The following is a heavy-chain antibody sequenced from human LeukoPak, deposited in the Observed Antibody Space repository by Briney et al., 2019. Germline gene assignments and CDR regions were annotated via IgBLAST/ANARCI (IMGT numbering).Heavy chain of an antibody. J-gene: IGHJ4*02. D-gene: IGHD3-22*01. CDR2: ISGSGGTT. V-gene: IGHV3-23*01. Sequence: GGSLRLSCAASGFPFSSYGMTWLRQTPAKGLEWVSAISGSGGTTYYSDSVKGRFTISRDNSKNTLFLQMNSLRVEDAAMYYCAKTHGYFDQWGQGTLVAVSS. CDR1: GFPFSSYG. CDR3: AKTHGYFDQ.